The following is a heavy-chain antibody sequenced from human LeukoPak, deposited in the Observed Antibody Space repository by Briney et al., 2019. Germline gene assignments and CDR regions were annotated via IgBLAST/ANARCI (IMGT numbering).Heavy chain of an antibody. V-gene: IGHV4-34*01. CDR1: GGSFSGYY. D-gene: IGHD1-26*01. CDR3: ARIVGAPGDFDY. Sequence: SETLSLTCAVYGGSFSGYYWSWVRQPPGKGLEWIGEINHSGSTNYNPSLKSRVTISVDTSKNQFSLKLSSVTAADTAVYYRARIVGAPGDFDYWGQGTLVTVSS. J-gene: IGHJ4*02. CDR2: INHSGST.